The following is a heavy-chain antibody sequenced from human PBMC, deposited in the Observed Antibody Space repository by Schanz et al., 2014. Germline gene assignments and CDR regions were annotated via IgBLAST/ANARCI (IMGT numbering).Heavy chain of an antibody. Sequence: QVQLVQSGADVKKPGSSVRVSCKASGGTFSSYTISWIRQAPGQGLEWMGWITAYNGDTNYALKLQGRVTMTTDTSTGTAYMELRSLRSDDTALYYCTRGGYSYALSAFDIWGQGTMVTVSS. J-gene: IGHJ3*02. D-gene: IGHD5-18*01. V-gene: IGHV1-18*01. CDR3: TRGGYSYALSAFDI. CDR2: ITAYNGDT. CDR1: GGTFSSYT.